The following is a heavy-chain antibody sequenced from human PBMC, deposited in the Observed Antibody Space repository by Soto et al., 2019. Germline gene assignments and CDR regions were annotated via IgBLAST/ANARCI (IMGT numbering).Heavy chain of an antibody. V-gene: IGHV1-69*13. CDR3: ARPIQYYFDTSAQSAWFDP. D-gene: IGHD3-22*01. J-gene: IGHJ5*02. CDR1: GGTFRSYA. Sequence: SVKVSCKTSGGTFRSYAISWVRQAPGQGLEWMGGIIPIFSTPNYAQKFQGRVTITADESTSTAYMELSSLRSEDTAVYYCARPIQYYFDTSAQSAWFDPWGQGTLVTVSS. CDR2: IIPIFSTP.